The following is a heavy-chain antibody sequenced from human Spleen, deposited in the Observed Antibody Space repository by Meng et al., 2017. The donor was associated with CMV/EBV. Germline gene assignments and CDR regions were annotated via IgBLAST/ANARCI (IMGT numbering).Heavy chain of an antibody. D-gene: IGHD6-6*01. Sequence: CAAAGFTLSSYWMNWGRQATGKGLVWGSRINIDGSAASYAGSVQGRFTISRDNAKNTLYLQMNSLRAEDTAVYYCARARYSSSYYFDYWGQGTLVTVSS. J-gene: IGHJ4*02. CDR3: ARARYSSSYYFDY. CDR1: GFTLSSYW. CDR2: INIDGSAA. V-gene: IGHV3-74*01.